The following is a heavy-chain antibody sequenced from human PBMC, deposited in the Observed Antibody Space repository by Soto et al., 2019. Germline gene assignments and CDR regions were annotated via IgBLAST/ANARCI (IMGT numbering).Heavy chain of an antibody. CDR2: ISYDGSNK. Sequence: GGSLRLSCAASGFTFSSYGMHWVRQAPGKGLEWVAVISYDGSNKYYADSVKGRFTISRDNSKNTLYLQMNSLRAEDTAVYYCAKSRACITIFVLYGMDVWGQGNTVTVSS. J-gene: IGHJ6*02. V-gene: IGHV3-30*18. CDR1: GFTFSSYG. D-gene: IGHD3-3*01. CDR3: AKSRACITIFVLYGMDV.